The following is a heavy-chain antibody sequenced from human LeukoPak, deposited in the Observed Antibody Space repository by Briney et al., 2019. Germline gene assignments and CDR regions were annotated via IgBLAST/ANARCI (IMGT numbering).Heavy chain of an antibody. Sequence: SETLSVTCTVPGGSISNHYWSWIRQPPRKGLGWIGNIYYSGRTNYNPSLRSRVTISVDTSKKQFSLKLNSVTAADTAVYYCARHSGAYDYWLGYWGQGTLVTVSS. V-gene: IGHV4-59*08. J-gene: IGHJ4*02. CDR3: ARHSGAYDYWLGY. CDR1: GGSISNHY. D-gene: IGHD5-12*01. CDR2: IYYSGRT.